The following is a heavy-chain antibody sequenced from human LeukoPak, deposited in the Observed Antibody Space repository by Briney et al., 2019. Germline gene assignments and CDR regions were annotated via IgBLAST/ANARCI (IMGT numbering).Heavy chain of an antibody. J-gene: IGHJ5*02. CDR1: GGSISSSSNY. CDR2: IYYSGST. CDR3: ARRRFSTNWFDP. V-gene: IGHV4-39*01. D-gene: IGHD3-16*01. Sequence: SETLSLTCTVSGGSISSSSNYWGWIRQPPGKGLEWIGNIYYSGSTYYNPSLKTRVTIFVDTSKNQFSLKLSSVTAADTAVYYCARRRFSTNWFDPWGQGTLVTVSS.